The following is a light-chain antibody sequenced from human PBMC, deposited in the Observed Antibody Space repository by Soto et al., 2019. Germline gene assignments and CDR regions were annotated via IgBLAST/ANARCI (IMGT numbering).Light chain of an antibody. Sequence: QSALTQPASVSGSPGQSITISCTGTSSDVGGYNYVSWYQQHPGKAPKLLLYEVSSRPSGVSNRFSGYKSGNTASLTISGLQDEDEADYYCTSFTISISLVVFSGGTKLTVL. J-gene: IGLJ2*01. CDR2: EVS. V-gene: IGLV2-14*03. CDR3: TSFTISISLVV. CDR1: SSDVGGYNY.